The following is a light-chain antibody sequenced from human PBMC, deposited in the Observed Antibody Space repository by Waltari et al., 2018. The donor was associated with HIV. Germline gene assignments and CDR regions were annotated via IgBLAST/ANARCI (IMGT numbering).Light chain of an antibody. Sequence: SYDLTQTPSVSVSPGQTARINSSRGALPKQYSSLYRQTGGQAPILLIYKDIERSSGIPERISGSGSGTGVTLTITDVQAEDEGDYFCQSTDYDGTWVFGGGTKLTVL. V-gene: IGLV3-25*03. CDR1: ALPKQY. J-gene: IGLJ3*02. CDR2: KDI. CDR3: QSTDYDGTWV.